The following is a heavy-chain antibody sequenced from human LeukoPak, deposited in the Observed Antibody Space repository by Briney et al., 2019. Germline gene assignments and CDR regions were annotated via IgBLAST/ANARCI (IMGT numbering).Heavy chain of an antibody. CDR3: ARDPMTTDTY. J-gene: IGHJ4*02. CDR1: GGSISSGGYS. V-gene: IGHV4-30-2*01. D-gene: IGHD4-17*01. CDR2: IYHSGST. Sequence: SETLSLTCAVSGGSISSGGYSWSWIRQPPGKGLEWIGYIYHSGSTYYNPSLKSRVTISVDRSKNQFSLKLSSVTAADTAVYYCARDPMTTDTYWGQGTLVTVSS.